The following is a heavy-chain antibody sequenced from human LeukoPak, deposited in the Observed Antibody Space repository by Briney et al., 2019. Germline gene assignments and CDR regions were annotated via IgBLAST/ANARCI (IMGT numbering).Heavy chain of an antibody. J-gene: IGHJ4*02. CDR1: GYTFTGYY. V-gene: IGHV1-2*02. Sequence: GASVKVSCKASGYTFTGYYIHWVRQAPGQGLEWMGWINPNSGGTNYAQKFQGRVTMTRDTSISTAYMELTRLRSDDTAVYYCATLIAAAGLDYWGQGTLVTVSS. CDR2: INPNSGGT. CDR3: ATLIAAAGLDY. D-gene: IGHD6-13*01.